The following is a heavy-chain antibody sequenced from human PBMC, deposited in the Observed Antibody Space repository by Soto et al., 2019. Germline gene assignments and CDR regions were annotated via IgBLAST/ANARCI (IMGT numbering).Heavy chain of an antibody. V-gene: IGHV1-18*01. J-gene: IGHJ5*02. CDR2: ISAYNGNT. Sequence: ASVKVSCKASGYTFTSYGISWVRQAPGQGLEWMGWISAYNGNTNYAQKLQGRVTMTTDTSTSTAYMELRSLRSDDTAVYYCARAEPLGSSSWSERWGQGTLVTVSS. CDR3: ARAEPLGSSSWSER. CDR1: GYTFTSYG. D-gene: IGHD6-13*01.